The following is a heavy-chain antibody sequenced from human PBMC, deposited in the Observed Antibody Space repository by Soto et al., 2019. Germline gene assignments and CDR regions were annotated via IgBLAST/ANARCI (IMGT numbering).Heavy chain of an antibody. D-gene: IGHD3-3*01. CDR1: GYTFTSYA. Sequence: GASVKVSCKASGYTFTSYAMNWVRQAPGQGLEWMGWINTNTGNPTYAQGFTGRFVFSLDTSVSTAYLQICSLKAEDTAVYYCARTYYDFWSGYYTGYRAGYYYGMDVWGQGTTVTVSS. V-gene: IGHV7-4-1*01. J-gene: IGHJ6*02. CDR2: INTNTGNP. CDR3: ARTYYDFWSGYYTGYRAGYYYGMDV.